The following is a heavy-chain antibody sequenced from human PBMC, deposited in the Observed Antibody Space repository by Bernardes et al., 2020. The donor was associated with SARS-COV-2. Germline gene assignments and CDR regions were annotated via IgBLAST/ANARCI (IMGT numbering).Heavy chain of an antibody. CDR1: GGTFSSYA. J-gene: IGHJ5*02. D-gene: IGHD3-22*01. CDR3: ARSGWGSSGYSNWFDP. Sequence: SVKVSCKASGGTFSSYAISWVRQAPGQGLEWMGRIIPIFGTANYAQKFQGRVTITADESTSTAYMELSSLRSEDTAVYYCARSGWGSSGYSNWFDPWGQGTLVTVSS. V-gene: IGHV1-69*13. CDR2: IIPIFGTA.